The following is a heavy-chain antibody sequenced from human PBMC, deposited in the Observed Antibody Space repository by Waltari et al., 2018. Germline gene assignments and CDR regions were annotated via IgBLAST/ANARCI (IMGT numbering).Heavy chain of an antibody. Sequence: EEQLVESGGGSVQPGGSLRLSCAASGFTFGPYWMHWVRQAPGKGLVLVSHINGDGTTTKDADSVKGRFTISRDNTKNTLYLEINSLRAEDTAVYYCTRDRGLPDAFNLWGQGTMVTVSS. CDR1: GFTFGPYW. CDR2: INGDGTTT. J-gene: IGHJ3*01. CDR3: TRDRGLPDAFNL. V-gene: IGHV3-74*01.